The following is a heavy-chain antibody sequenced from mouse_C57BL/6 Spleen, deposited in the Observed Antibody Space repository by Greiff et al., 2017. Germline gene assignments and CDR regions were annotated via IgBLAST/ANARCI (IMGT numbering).Heavy chain of an antibody. V-gene: IGHV1-81*01. CDR2: IYPSSGNT. Sequence: VQLVESGAELARPGASVKLSCKASGYTFTSYGISWVKQRTGQGLEWIGEIYPSSGNTYYNEKFKGKATLTADKSSSTAYMELRSLTSEDSAVSFCARETYYCGSRWYFDGWGTGTTVTVSS. CDR3: ARETYYCGSRWYFDG. D-gene: IGHD1-1*01. CDR1: GYTFTSYG. J-gene: IGHJ1*03.